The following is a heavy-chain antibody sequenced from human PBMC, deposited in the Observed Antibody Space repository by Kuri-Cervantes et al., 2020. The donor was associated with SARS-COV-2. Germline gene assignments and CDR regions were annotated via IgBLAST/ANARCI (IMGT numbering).Heavy chain of an antibody. V-gene: IGHV3-30*02. D-gene: IGHD6-6*01. CDR3: ARVPSSSGFFDY. CDR1: GFTISSYG. J-gene: IGHJ4*02. Sequence: GGSLRLTCAASGFTISSYGMHWVRQAPGKGLEWVAFIRYDGSNKYYADSVKGRFTISRDNSKNTLYLQMNSLRAEDTTVYYCARVPSSSGFFDYWGQGTLVTVSS. CDR2: IRYDGSNK.